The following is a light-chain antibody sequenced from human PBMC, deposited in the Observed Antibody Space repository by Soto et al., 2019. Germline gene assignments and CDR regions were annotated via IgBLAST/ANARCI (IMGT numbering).Light chain of an antibody. J-gene: IGKJ4*01. CDR1: QNIGKF. CDR2: ATS. V-gene: IGKV1-39*01. Sequence: DIQMTQSPSSLSASVGDRVTITCRPSQNIGKFLTWYQQRPGKAPTALIHATSTLQSGVSSRFSGSVSDTDFTVTITSLRPEDFATYFCQQSFSSPLTFGGGTKVE. CDR3: QQSFSSPLT.